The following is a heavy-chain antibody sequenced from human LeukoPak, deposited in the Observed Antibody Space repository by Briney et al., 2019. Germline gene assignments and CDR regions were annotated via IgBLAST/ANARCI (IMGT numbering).Heavy chain of an antibody. CDR1: GFAFSGYS. CDR3: ARPRGCGSSRCNNFDY. D-gene: IGHD2-2*01. J-gene: IGHJ4*02. V-gene: IGHV3-7*01. Sequence: GGSLRLSCAVSGFAFSGYSMSWVRQAPGKGLEWVAKMNEYGSEIFYLDSVKGRFTISRDNAKNSLYLQMNSLRAEDTAVYYCARPRGCGSSRCNNFDYWGQGTLVTVSS. CDR2: MNEYGSEI.